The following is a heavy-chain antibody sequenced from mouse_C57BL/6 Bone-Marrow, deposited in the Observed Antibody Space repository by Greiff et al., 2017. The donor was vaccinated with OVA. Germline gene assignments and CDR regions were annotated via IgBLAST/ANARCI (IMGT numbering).Heavy chain of an antibody. CDR1: GYTFTDYY. Sequence: QVQLKQSGAELVRPGASVKLSCKASGYTFTDYYINWVKQRPGQGLEWIARIYPGSGNTYYNEKFKGKGTLTAEKSSSTSYLQLSSLTSEDSAVYFCARETVVYFDYWGQGTTLTVSS. V-gene: IGHV1-76*01. CDR2: IYPGSGNT. CDR3: ARETVVYFDY. D-gene: IGHD1-1*01. J-gene: IGHJ2*01.